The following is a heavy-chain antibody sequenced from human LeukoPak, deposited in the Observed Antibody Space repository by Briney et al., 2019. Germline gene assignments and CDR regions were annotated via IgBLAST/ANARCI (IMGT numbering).Heavy chain of an antibody. CDR1: GGTFSSYA. Sequence: GASVKVSCKASGGTFSSYAISWVRQAPGQGLEWMGGIIPIFGTANYAQKFQGRVTITADESTSTAYMGLSSLRSEDTAVYYCARSRGTYYYDSSGYGPFDYWGQGTLVTVSS. J-gene: IGHJ4*02. CDR2: IIPIFGTA. V-gene: IGHV1-69*01. CDR3: ARSRGTYYYDSSGYGPFDY. D-gene: IGHD3-22*01.